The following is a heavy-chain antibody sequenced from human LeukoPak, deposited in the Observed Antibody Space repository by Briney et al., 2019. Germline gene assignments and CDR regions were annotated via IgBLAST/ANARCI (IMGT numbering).Heavy chain of an antibody. Sequence: SETLSLTCAVYGGSFSGYYWSWVRQPPGKGLEWIGEINHSGSTNYIPSLESRVTISLDTSKNQFSLKLSSVTAADTAVYYCARGDDADYWGQGTLVTVSS. J-gene: IGHJ4*02. D-gene: IGHD1-1*01. V-gene: IGHV4-34*01. CDR2: INHSGST. CDR1: GGSFSGYY. CDR3: ARGDDADY.